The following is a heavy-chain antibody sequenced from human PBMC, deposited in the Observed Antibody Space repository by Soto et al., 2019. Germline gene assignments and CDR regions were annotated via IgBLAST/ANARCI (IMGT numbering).Heavy chain of an antibody. CDR3: ARRGSGSYYDY. D-gene: IGHD1-26*01. CDR1: GFTFSSYA. CDR2: ISGSGGST. Sequence: EVQLLESGGGLVQPGGSLRLSCAASGFTFSSYAMRWIRQAPVKGLEWVSAISGSGGSTYYADSVKGRFTISRDNSKNTLHVQMNSLRAEDTAVYYCARRGSGSYYDYWGQGTLVTVSS. V-gene: IGHV3-23*01. J-gene: IGHJ4*02.